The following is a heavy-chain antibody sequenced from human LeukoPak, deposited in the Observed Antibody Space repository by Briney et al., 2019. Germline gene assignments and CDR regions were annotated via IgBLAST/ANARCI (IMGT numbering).Heavy chain of an antibody. D-gene: IGHD6-13*01. V-gene: IGHV3-23*01. CDR3: AKAGYSSSWYGYYFDY. CDR2: ISGSGGST. CDR1: AFTFSRFA. J-gene: IGHJ4*02. Sequence: PGGSLRLSCAASAFTFSRFAMSWVRQAPGKGLEWVSAISGSGGSTYYADSVKGRFTISRDNSKNTLYLQMNSLRAEDTAVYYCAKAGYSSSWYGYYFDYWGQGTLVTVSS.